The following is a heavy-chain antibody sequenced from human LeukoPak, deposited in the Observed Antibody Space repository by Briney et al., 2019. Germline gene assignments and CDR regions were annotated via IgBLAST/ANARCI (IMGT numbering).Heavy chain of an antibody. Sequence: PGRSLRLSCAASGFTFSSYGIHWVRQAPGKGLEWVALTSYDGTDTYYADSVKGRFTISRDNTKNTLSLQMNSLRAEDTAVYYCAKGWHGIDYWGQGTLVTVSS. CDR2: TSYDGTDT. CDR3: AKGWHGIDY. CDR1: GFTFSSYG. D-gene: IGHD1-14*01. J-gene: IGHJ4*02. V-gene: IGHV3-30*18.